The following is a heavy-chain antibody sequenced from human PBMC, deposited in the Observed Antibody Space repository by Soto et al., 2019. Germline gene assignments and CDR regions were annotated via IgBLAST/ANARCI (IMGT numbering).Heavy chain of an antibody. D-gene: IGHD6-13*01. J-gene: IGHJ4*02. Sequence: PSETLSLTCTVSGGSISSSSYYWGWIRQPPGKGLEWIGSIYYSGSTYYNPSLKSRVTISVDTSKNQFSLQLSSVTAADTAVYYCARDRLAAACMDPPFDNWGQGTLVTVAS. CDR1: GGSISSSSYY. V-gene: IGHV4-39*07. CDR2: IYYSGST. CDR3: ARDRLAAACMDPPFDN.